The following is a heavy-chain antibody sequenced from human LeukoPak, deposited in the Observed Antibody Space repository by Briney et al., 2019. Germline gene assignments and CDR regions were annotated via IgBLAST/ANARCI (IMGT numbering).Heavy chain of an antibody. Sequence: SETLSLTCTVSGYSISSGYYWGWIRQPPGKGLEWIGSIYHSGSTYYNPSLKSRVTISVDTSKYQFSLKLSSVTAADTAVYYCARGVAAAGIYYYGMDVWGQGTTVTVSS. D-gene: IGHD6-13*01. CDR2: IYHSGST. CDR1: GYSISSGYY. J-gene: IGHJ6*02. V-gene: IGHV4-38-2*02. CDR3: ARGVAAAGIYYYGMDV.